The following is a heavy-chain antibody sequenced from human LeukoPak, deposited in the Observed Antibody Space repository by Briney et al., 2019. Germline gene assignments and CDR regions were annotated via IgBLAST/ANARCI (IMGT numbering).Heavy chain of an antibody. CDR3: ARDLGSDFWSGYRIDY. CDR1: GYTFTSYG. CDR2: ISAYNGNT. D-gene: IGHD3-3*01. J-gene: IGHJ4*02. V-gene: IGHV1-18*01. Sequence: ASVKVSCKASGYTFTSYGISWVRQAPGQGLEWMGWISAYNGNTNYAQKLQGRVTMTTDTSTSTAYMELRGLRSDDTAVYYCARDLGSDFWSGYRIDYWGQGTLVTVSS.